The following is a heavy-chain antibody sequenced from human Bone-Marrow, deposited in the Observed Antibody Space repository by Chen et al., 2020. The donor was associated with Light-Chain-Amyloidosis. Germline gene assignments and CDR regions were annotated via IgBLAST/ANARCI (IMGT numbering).Heavy chain of an antibody. CDR2: IYYSGST. V-gene: IGHV4-39*07. CDR1: GGSISSSSYY. J-gene: IGHJ4*02. Sequence: QLQLQESGPGLVEPSKTLSLTCTVSGGSISSSSYYWGWIRQPPGKGLEWIGSIYYSGSTYYNPSLKSRVTISVDTSKNQFSLKLSSVTAADTAVYYCARAGDWQWPADFDYWGQGTLVTVSS. CDR3: ARAGDWQWPADFDY. D-gene: IGHD6-19*01.